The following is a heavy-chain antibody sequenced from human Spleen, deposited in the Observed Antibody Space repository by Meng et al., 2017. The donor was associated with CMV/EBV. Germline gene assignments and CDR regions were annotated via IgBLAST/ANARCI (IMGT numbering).Heavy chain of an antibody. CDR1: GYSISSGYY. V-gene: IGHV4-38-2*02. Sequence: SETLSLTCTVSGYSISSGYYWGWIRQPPGKGLEWIGSIYYSGSTYYNPSLKSRVTISVDTSKNQFSLKLSSVTAADTAVYYCARGWDEADAFDIWGQGTMVTVSS. J-gene: IGHJ3*02. D-gene: IGHD1-26*01. CDR2: IYYSGST. CDR3: ARGWDEADAFDI.